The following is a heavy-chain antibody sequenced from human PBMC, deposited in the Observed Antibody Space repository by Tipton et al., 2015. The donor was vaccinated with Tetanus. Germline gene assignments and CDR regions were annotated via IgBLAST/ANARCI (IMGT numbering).Heavy chain of an antibody. CDR1: GGSISSSSYY. V-gene: IGHV4-39*01. CDR2: IYYSGST. Sequence: TLSLTCTVSGGSISSSSYYWGWIRQPPGKGLEWIGSIYYSGSTYYNPSLKSRVTMSGDTSKNQFSLKLSSVTAADTAVYYCARLIMIVAAFDIWGQGAMVTVSS. D-gene: IGHD3-22*01. CDR3: ARLIMIVAAFDI. J-gene: IGHJ3*02.